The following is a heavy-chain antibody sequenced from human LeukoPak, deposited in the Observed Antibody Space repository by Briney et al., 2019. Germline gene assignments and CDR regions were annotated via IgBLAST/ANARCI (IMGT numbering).Heavy chain of an antibody. CDR1: GFTISTYC. CDR3: GRDLSAGVVVAAASDY. Sequence: AGSLTLTCAASGFTISTYCWDWVRQAPGKGLVWVSRINGDGSSKNYAYSVKGLFTIAKDNTKNSMQLQMTSLRAEATALYYFGRDLSAGVVVAAASDYWGQGTLVTVSS. J-gene: IGHJ4*02. CDR2: INGDGSSK. V-gene: IGHV3-74*01. D-gene: IGHD2-15*01.